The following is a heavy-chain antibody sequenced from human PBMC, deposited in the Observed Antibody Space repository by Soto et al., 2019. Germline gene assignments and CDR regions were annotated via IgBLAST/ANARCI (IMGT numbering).Heavy chain of an antibody. CDR1: GYSFTSYW. Sequence: PGESLKISCKGSGYSFTSYWIGWVRQMPGKGLEWMGIIYPGDSDTRYSPSFQGQVTISADKSISTAYLQWSSLKASDTAMYYCARSPGYCSSTSCYEDYYGMDVWGHGTTVTVSS. CDR3: ARSPGYCSSTSCYEDYYGMDV. J-gene: IGHJ6*02. D-gene: IGHD2-2*01. V-gene: IGHV5-51*01. CDR2: IYPGDSDT.